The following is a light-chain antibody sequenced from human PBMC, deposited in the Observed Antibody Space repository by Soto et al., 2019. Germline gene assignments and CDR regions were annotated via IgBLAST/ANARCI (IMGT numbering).Light chain of an antibody. CDR3: CSYAGSSTFLV. Sequence: QSALTQPASVSGSPGQSITISCTGTSSDVGGYHFVSWYQQHPGKAPKLMLSEVSKRPSGVSTRFSGSKSGNTASLTISGLQAEDEAEYYCCSYAGSSTFLVFGGGTKLTVL. CDR2: EVS. J-gene: IGLJ2*01. CDR1: SSDVGGYHF. V-gene: IGLV2-23*02.